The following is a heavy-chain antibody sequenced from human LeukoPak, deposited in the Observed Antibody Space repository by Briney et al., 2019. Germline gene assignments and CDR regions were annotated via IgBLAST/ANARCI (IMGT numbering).Heavy chain of an antibody. Sequence: SETLSLTCTVSGRSLSSGSYYWRWIRQPAGKGLEWCGRIYTSGSTNYIPSLKSRVTISVDTSRIQFSLKLSSVTAADTAVYYCAREGYCSGGSCLYYYYYYMDVWGKGTTVTVSS. CDR3: AREGYCSGGSCLYYYYYYMDV. V-gene: IGHV4-61*02. D-gene: IGHD2-15*01. CDR2: IYTSGST. CDR1: GRSLSSGSYY. J-gene: IGHJ6*03.